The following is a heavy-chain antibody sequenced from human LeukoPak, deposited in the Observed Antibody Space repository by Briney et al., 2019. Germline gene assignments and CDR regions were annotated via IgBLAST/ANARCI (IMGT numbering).Heavy chain of an antibody. J-gene: IGHJ3*02. CDR1: GGSFSGYY. Sequence: SETLSLTCAVYGGSFSGYYWSWIRQPPGKGLEWIGEINHSGSTNYNPSLKSRVTISVDTSKNQSSLKLSSGTAADTAVYYCARSLAPYDAFDIWGQGTMVTVSS. CDR3: ARSLAPYDAFDI. CDR2: INHSGST. V-gene: IGHV4-34*01.